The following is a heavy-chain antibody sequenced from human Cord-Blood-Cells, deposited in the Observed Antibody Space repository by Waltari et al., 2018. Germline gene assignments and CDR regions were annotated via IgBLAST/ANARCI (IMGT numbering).Heavy chain of an antibody. Sequence: QVQLQQWGAGLLKPSETLSFSGYYWSWIRQPPGKGLEWIGEINHSGSTNYNPSLKIRVTISVDTSKNQFSLKLSSVTAADTAVYYCASLGCSSTSCYWFDPWGQGTLVTVSS. CDR2: INHSGST. CDR1: SGYY. J-gene: IGHJ5*02. CDR3: ASLGCSSTSCYWFDP. V-gene: IGHV4-34*01. D-gene: IGHD2-2*01.